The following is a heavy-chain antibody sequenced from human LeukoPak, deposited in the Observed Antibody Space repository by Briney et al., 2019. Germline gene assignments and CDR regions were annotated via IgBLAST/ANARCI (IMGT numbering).Heavy chain of an antibody. CDR1: GGSFSGYY. CDR2: INHSGST. Sequence: SSEPLSLTCAVYGGSFSGYYWSWIRQPPGKGLEWIGEINHSGSTNYNPSLKSRVTISVDTSKNQFSLKLSSVTAADTAVYYCARVPSPVLRFLEWSNDAFDIWGQGTMVTVSS. J-gene: IGHJ3*02. V-gene: IGHV4-34*01. CDR3: ARVPSPVLRFLEWSNDAFDI. D-gene: IGHD3-3*01.